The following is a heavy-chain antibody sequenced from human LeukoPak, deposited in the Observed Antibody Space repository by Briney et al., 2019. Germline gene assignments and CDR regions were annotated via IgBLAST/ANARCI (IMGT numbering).Heavy chain of an antibody. Sequence: GGSLRLSCAASGFMFSHYAMTWVRQAPGKGLVWVSTINNAYSAYYSDSVEGRFTISRDNSRNTLYLQMSSLRAEDTAVYYCAKPIDSNRYYSFVNWGQGTQVTVSS. CDR1: GFMFSHYA. CDR2: INNAYSA. CDR3: AKPIDSNRYYSFVN. J-gene: IGHJ4*02. V-gene: IGHV3-23*01. D-gene: IGHD3-22*01.